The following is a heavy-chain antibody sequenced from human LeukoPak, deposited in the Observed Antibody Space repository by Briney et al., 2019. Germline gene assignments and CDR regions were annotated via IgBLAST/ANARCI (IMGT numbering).Heavy chain of an antibody. V-gene: IGHV4-59*08. Sequence: SETLSLTCTVSGDSISPYYWSWIRQPPGKGLEWIGYISCSGTTNYNPSLKSRVTLSVHTPQNHFSLSLTSVTAADTAVYYCARHGQSTVLSHLDSWGQGTLVTVSS. CDR1: GDSISPYY. CDR2: ISCSGTT. J-gene: IGHJ4*02. D-gene: IGHD5/OR15-5a*01. CDR3: ARHGQSTVLSHLDS.